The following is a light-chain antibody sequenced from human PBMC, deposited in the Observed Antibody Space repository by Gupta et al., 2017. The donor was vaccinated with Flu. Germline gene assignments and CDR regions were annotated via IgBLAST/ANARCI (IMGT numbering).Light chain of an antibody. V-gene: IGLV1-44*01. J-gene: IGLJ3*02. Sequence: QSVLTQPPSASGTPGQRVTISCSGGSSNIGSNSVNWYQQLPGTAPKLLIYSNDQRPSGVPDRISGSKSGTSASLAISGLRSEDEADYYCAAWDDSLSGSWVFGGGTKLTVL. CDR3: AAWDDSLSGSWV. CDR1: SSNIGSNS. CDR2: SND.